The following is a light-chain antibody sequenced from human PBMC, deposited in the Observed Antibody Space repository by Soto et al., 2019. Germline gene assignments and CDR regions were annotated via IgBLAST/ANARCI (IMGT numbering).Light chain of an antibody. CDR3: SSFTSTHTSV. CDR1: SSDVGGYHY. J-gene: IGLJ1*01. CDR2: QVS. Sequence: QSALTQPASVSGSPGQSMTISCTGSSSDVGGYHYVSWYQQHPGKAPKLIIYQVSHRPSGVSDRFSGSKSGNTASLTISGLQGEDEATYYCSSFTSTHTSVFGTGPKVTVL. V-gene: IGLV2-14*03.